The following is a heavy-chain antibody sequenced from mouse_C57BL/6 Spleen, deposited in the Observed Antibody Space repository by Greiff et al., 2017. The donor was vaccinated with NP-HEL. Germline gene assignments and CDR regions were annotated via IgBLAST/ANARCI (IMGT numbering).Heavy chain of an antibody. Sequence: DVKLQESGAELVKPGASVKLSCTASGFNIKDYYMHWVKQRTEQGLEWIGRIDPEDGETKYVPKFQGTATITADTSSNTAYLQLSSLTSEDTAVYYCASSGTGFAYWGQGTLVTVSA. V-gene: IGHV14-2*01. CDR2: IDPEDGET. CDR1: GFNIKDYY. J-gene: IGHJ3*01. CDR3: ASSGTGFAY. D-gene: IGHD4-1*01.